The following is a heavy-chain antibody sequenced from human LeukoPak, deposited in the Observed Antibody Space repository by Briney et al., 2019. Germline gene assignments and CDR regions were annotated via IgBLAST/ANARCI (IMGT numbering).Heavy chain of an antibody. CDR1: GYSFSSYD. D-gene: IGHD3-10*01. CDR3: AAHTYYFSSGSFGH. CDR2: MNPSSGNT. J-gene: IGHJ4*02. Sequence: ASVKLSCTASGYSFSSYDINWVRQATGQGPEWIGWMNPSSGNTGYAQRFQGRVTMTRDTSTSTAYLELSSLTSEDTAVYYCAAHTYYFSSGSFGHWGQGTLVTVSS. V-gene: IGHV1-8*01.